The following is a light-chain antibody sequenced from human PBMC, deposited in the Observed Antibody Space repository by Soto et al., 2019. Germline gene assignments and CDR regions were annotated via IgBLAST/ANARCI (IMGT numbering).Light chain of an antibody. Sequence: QSALTQPASVSGSPGQTITISCTGTSSDVGGYDYVSWYQQHPDKAPRFMIYEVTNRPSGVSHRFSGSKSGNTASLTISGLQAEDEADYCSSYTTTSTYGFGTGTKLTVL. CDR1: SSDVGGYDY. CDR2: EVT. CDR3: SSYTTTSTYG. V-gene: IGLV2-14*01. J-gene: IGLJ1*01.